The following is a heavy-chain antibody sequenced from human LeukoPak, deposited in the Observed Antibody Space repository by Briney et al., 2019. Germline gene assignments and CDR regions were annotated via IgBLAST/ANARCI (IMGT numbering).Heavy chain of an antibody. V-gene: IGHV3-23*01. J-gene: IGHJ6*02. Sequence: GASLRLSCAASGFTFSSYAMSWVRQAPGKGLEGVSAISGSGGSTYYADSVKGRFTISRDNSKNTLYLQMNSLRAEDTAVYYCAFPYDFWSGYLDYYGMDVWGQGTTVTVSS. CDR2: ISGSGGST. CDR3: AFPYDFWSGYLDYYGMDV. D-gene: IGHD3-3*01. CDR1: GFTFSSYA.